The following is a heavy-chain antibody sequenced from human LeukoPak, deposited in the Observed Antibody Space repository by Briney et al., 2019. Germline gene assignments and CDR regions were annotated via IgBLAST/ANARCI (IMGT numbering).Heavy chain of an antibody. V-gene: IGHV4-34*01. CDR3: ARASNYYGSGSCDY. J-gene: IGHJ4*02. D-gene: IGHD3-10*01. CDR1: GGSFSGYY. Sequence: SETLSLNCAVYGGSFSGYYWSWIRQPPGKGLEWIGETNHSGSTNYNPSLKSRVTISVDTSKNQFSLKLSSVTAADTAVYYCARASNYYGSGSCDYWGQGTLVTVSS. CDR2: TNHSGST.